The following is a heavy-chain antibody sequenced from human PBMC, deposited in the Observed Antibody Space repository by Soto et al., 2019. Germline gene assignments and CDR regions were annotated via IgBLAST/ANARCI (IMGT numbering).Heavy chain of an antibody. CDR2: IYHTGTT. CDR3: ARGVNYYDSSGSSWFDP. Sequence: SETLSLTCTVSGGSINSGGYSWTWIRQPPGKGLEWIGFIYHTGTTYYNPSLKSRVTISVDRSKNQFSLKLNSVTAADTVVYYCARGVNYYDSSGSSWFDPWGQGALVTVS. CDR1: GGSINSGGYS. J-gene: IGHJ5*02. V-gene: IGHV4-30-2*01. D-gene: IGHD3-22*01.